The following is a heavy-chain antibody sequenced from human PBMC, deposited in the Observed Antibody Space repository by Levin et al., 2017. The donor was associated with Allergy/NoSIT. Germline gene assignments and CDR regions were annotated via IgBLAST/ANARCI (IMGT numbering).Heavy chain of an antibody. V-gene: IGHV7-4-1*02. J-gene: IGHJ5*02. CDR1: GYTFTNYA. CDR2: ISTNTGNP. Sequence: GESLKISCKASGYTFTNYAMNWVRQAPGQGPEWMGWISTNTGNPTYAQGFTGRFVFSLDTSVSTAYLQISSLKAEDPAVYYCARGVAGRKYNWFDPWGQGTLVTVSS. CDR3: ARGVAGRKYNWFDP. D-gene: IGHD6-6*01.